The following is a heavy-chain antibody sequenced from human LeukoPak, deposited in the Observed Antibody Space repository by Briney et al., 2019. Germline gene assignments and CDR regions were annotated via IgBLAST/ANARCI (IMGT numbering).Heavy chain of an antibody. CDR3: ARGKWGYHFDP. CDR1: GGSISTYY. D-gene: IGHD1-20*01. J-gene: IGHJ5*02. V-gene: IGHV4-59*01. Sequence: SETLSLTCTVSGGSISTYYWSWIRQPPGKGLEWVGYVFYSGSTNYNPSLKSRVTISIDTSKNQFSLKLSSVTAADTAVYFCARGKWGYHFDPWGQGTLVTVSS. CDR2: VFYSGST.